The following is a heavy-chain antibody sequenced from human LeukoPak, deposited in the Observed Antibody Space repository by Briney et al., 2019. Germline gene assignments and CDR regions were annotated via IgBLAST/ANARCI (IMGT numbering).Heavy chain of an antibody. Sequence: GGSLRLSCAASGFTFSDYYMSWIRQAPGKGLEWVSYISSSGSTIYYADSVKGRFTISRDNAKNSLYLQMNSLRAEDTAVYYCAREAGDTAMVYNWFEPWGQGTLVTVSS. V-gene: IGHV3-11*01. D-gene: IGHD5-18*01. CDR3: AREAGDTAMVYNWFEP. CDR2: ISSSGSTI. J-gene: IGHJ5*02. CDR1: GFTFSDYY.